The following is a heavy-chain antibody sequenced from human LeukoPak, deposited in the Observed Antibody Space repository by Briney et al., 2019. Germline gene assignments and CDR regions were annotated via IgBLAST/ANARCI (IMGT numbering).Heavy chain of an antibody. J-gene: IGHJ4*02. CDR3: ARVGAFWGGYSLDY. CDR2: ISSSSSYI. CDR1: GFTFSSYS. D-gene: IGHD3-3*01. Sequence: PGGSLRLSCAASGFTFSSYSMNWVRQAPGKGLEWVSSISSSSSYIYYADSVKGRFTISRDNAKNSLYLQMNSLRAEDTAVYYCARVGAFWGGYSLDYWGQGTLVTVSS. V-gene: IGHV3-21*01.